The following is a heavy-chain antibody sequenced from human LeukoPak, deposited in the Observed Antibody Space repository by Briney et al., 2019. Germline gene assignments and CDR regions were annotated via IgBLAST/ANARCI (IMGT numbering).Heavy chain of an antibody. Sequence: GASVKVSCKASGYTFTNYYMHWVRQAPGQGLEWMGIINPSGGSTSYAQKFQGRVTMTRDMSTSTVYMELSSLRSEDTAVYYCARGYRWLVDWFDPWGQGTLVTVSS. D-gene: IGHD6-19*01. J-gene: IGHJ5*02. CDR3: ARGYRWLVDWFDP. V-gene: IGHV1-46*01. CDR2: INPSGGST. CDR1: GYTFTNYY.